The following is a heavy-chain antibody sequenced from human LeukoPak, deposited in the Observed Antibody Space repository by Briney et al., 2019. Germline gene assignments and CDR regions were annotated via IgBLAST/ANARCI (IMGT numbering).Heavy chain of an antibody. D-gene: IGHD2-2*02. CDR1: GGSISSSSYY. Sequence: SETLSLTCTVSGGSISSSSYYWGWIRQPPGKGLEWIGSIYYSGSTYYNPSLKSRVTISVDTSKNQFSLKLSSVTAADTAVYYCARDDVVPAAILHYMDVWGKGTTVTVSS. CDR2: IYYSGST. V-gene: IGHV4-39*02. CDR3: ARDDVVPAAILHYMDV. J-gene: IGHJ6*03.